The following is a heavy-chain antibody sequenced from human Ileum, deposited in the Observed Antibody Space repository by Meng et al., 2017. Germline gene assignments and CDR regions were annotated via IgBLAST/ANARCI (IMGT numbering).Heavy chain of an antibody. D-gene: IGHD5-24*01. Sequence: SETLSLTCTVSGGSISSSNNYWHWIRQPPGKGLEWIGANYRSGTTSYNASLKSRVTISVDTAKNQFSLELSSVTAADTAVYYCARDWDGGNNYNAFDIWGQGTVVTVSS. CDR2: NYRSGTT. CDR1: GGSISSSNNY. V-gene: IGHV4-39*07. CDR3: ARDWDGGNNYNAFDI. J-gene: IGHJ3*02.